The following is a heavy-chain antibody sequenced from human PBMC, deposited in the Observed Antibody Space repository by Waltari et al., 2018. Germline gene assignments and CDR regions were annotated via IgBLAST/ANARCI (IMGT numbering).Heavy chain of an antibody. V-gene: IGHV3-30*18. CDR2: IWYDGSNK. CDR1: GFTFSSYG. J-gene: IGHJ6*02. Sequence: QVQLVESGGGVVQPGRSLRLSCAASGFTFSSYGMHWVRQAPGKGLEWVAVIWYDGSNKYYADSVKGRFTISRDNSKNTLYLQMNSLRAEDTAMYYCAKDLVVAATFRSYYYGMDVWGQGTTVTVSS. CDR3: AKDLVVAATFRSYYYGMDV. D-gene: IGHD2-15*01.